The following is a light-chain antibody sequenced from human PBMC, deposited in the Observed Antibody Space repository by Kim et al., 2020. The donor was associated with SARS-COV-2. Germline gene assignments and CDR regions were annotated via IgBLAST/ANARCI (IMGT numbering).Light chain of an antibody. J-gene: IGKJ2*01. CDR3: QQYDTFPYT. V-gene: IGKV1-5*03. CDR2: KAS. Sequence: GSVGDRVAIAYRASQRISSWLAWSQQKPGKPPNVLISKASGLDRAVSSRFSGSGSGTEFTLTISSLQPDDFATYYCQQYDTFPYTFGQGTKLEI. CDR1: QRISSW.